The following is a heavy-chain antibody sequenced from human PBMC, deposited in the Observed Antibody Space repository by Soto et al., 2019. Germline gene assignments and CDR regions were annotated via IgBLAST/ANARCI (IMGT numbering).Heavy chain of an antibody. Sequence: PGESLKISCKASGYIFTNFWIGWVRQMPGKGLERLGNIFPGDSDTKYSPSFQGRVTLSADKSISTAYLQWSSLKASDTAMYYCARHVTMVRGAKYGMDVWGQGTTVTVSS. CDR2: IFPGDSDT. J-gene: IGHJ6*02. V-gene: IGHV5-51*01. D-gene: IGHD3-10*01. CDR3: ARHVTMVRGAKYGMDV. CDR1: GYIFTNFW.